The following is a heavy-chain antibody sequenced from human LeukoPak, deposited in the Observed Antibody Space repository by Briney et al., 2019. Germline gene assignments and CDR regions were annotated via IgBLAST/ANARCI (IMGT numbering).Heavy chain of an antibody. Sequence: ASVKVSCKASGYTFTSYGISWVRQAPGQGLEWMGWISAYNGNTNYAQKLQGRVTMTTDTSTSTAYMELRSLRSDDTAVYYCARASSIAAAGMFDPWGQGTLVTVSS. V-gene: IGHV1-18*01. CDR2: ISAYNGNT. D-gene: IGHD6-13*01. CDR3: ARASSIAAAGMFDP. CDR1: GYTFTSYG. J-gene: IGHJ5*02.